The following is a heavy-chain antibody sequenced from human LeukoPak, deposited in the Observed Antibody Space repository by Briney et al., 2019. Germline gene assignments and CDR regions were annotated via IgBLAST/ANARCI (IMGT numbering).Heavy chain of an antibody. V-gene: IGHV1-8*01. D-gene: IGHD6-13*01. Sequence: ASVKVSCKASGYTFTSYDINWVRQATGQGLEWMGWMNPNSGNTGYAQKFQGRVTMTRNTSISTAYMELSSLRSEDTAVYYCARPIAAAGSDAFDIWGQGKMVTVSS. CDR1: GYTFTSYD. J-gene: IGHJ3*02. CDR3: ARPIAAAGSDAFDI. CDR2: MNPNSGNT.